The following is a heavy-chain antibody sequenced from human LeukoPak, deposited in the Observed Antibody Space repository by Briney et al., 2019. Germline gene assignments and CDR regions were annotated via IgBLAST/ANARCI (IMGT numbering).Heavy chain of an antibody. V-gene: IGHV4-34*01. D-gene: IGHD3-3*01. CDR1: GGSFSGYY. CDR2: INHSGST. Sequence: SETLSLTCAVYGGSFSGYYWSWIRQPPGKGLEWIGEINHSGSTNYNPSLKSRVTISVDTSKNQFSLKLSSVTAADTAVYYCARTSSDYDFWSGYYNPSYFDYWGQGTLVTVSS. CDR3: ARTSSDYDFWSGYYNPSYFDY. J-gene: IGHJ4*02.